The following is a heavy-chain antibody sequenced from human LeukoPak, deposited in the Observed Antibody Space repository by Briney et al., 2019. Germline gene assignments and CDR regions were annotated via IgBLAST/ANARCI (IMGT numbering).Heavy chain of an antibody. CDR3: ASWAGVVDDFNGPFDY. Sequence: GGSLRLSCAASGFTFSSYGMHWVRQAPGKGLEWVAVISYDGSNKYYADSVKGRFTISRDNSKNTLYLQMNSLRAEDTAVYYCASWAGVVDDFNGPFDYWGQGTLVTVSS. J-gene: IGHJ4*02. CDR2: ISYDGSNK. V-gene: IGHV3-30*03. D-gene: IGHD2-15*01. CDR1: GFTFSSYG.